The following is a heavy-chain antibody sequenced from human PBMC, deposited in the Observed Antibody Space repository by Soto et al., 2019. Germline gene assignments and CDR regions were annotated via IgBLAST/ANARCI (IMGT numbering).Heavy chain of an antibody. D-gene: IGHD3-3*01. J-gene: IGHJ6*03. Sequence: GSLRLSCAASGFTFSSYSMNWVRQAPGKGLEWVSSISSSSSYIYYADSVKGRFTISRDNAKNSLYLQMNSLRAEDTAVYYCAREHDFWSGYPDYYMDVWGKGTTVTVSS. V-gene: IGHV3-21*01. CDR2: ISSSSSYI. CDR1: GFTFSSYS. CDR3: AREHDFWSGYPDYYMDV.